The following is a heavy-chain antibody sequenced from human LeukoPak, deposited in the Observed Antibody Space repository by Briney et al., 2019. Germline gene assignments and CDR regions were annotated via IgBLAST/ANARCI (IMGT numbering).Heavy chain of an antibody. CDR2: IKEDGSEK. J-gene: IGHJ4*02. CDR1: GLSFSSYW. V-gene: IGHV3-7*01. D-gene: IGHD4-23*01. CDR3: ARDQRWRFNFDS. Sequence: GGSLRLSCAASGLSFSSYWMSWVRQAAGKGLEWVANIKEDGSEKQYVYSVKGRFTISRDNGKNSLYLQMNSLRVEDTAVYYCARDQRWRFNFDSWGQGILVTVSS.